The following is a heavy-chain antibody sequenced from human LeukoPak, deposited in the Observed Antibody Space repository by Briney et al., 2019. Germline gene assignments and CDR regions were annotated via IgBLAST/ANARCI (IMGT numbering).Heavy chain of an antibody. V-gene: IGHV3-23*01. J-gene: IGHJ4*02. Sequence: GGSLRLSCAASGFTFSSYAMSWVRQAPGKGLEWVSVINAGGGSTYYADSVKGRFTISGDNSKNTLYLQMNSLRAEDTAVYYCAKDDRSGYYYFDYWGQGTLVTVSS. CDR3: AKDDRSGYYYFDY. CDR1: GFTFSSYA. D-gene: IGHD3-22*01. CDR2: INAGGGST.